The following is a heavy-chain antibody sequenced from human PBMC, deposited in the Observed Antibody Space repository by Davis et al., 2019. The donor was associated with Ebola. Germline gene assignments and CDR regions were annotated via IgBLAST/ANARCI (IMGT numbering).Heavy chain of an antibody. Sequence: SETPSPPPAVYGGSFSGYYWSWVRQPPGKGRGWIGENKHSGNTNYNPSLKSRVTISVDTSKNQFSLKLSSVTAADTAVYYCARERGYCSGGSCYSGYFDYWGQGTLVTVSS. J-gene: IGHJ4*02. V-gene: IGHV4-34*01. CDR3: ARERGYCSGGSCYSGYFDY. CDR1: GGSFSGYY. CDR2: NKHSGNT. D-gene: IGHD2-15*01.